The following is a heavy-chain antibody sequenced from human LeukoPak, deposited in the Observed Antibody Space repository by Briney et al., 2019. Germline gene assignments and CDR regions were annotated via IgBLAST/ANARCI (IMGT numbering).Heavy chain of an antibody. Sequence: SETLSLTCTVSGGSINTYYWSWIRQPAGKGLEWIGRIYSSGTTHYNPSLKSRVTMSVDTSKNQFSLKLSSVTAADTAVYFCARGRVSSSTWYSTYYYYFYMDVWGKGTTVTVSS. CDR3: ARGRVSSSTWYSTYYYYFYMDV. CDR1: GGSINTYY. J-gene: IGHJ6*03. CDR2: IYSSGTT. V-gene: IGHV4-4*07. D-gene: IGHD1-1*01.